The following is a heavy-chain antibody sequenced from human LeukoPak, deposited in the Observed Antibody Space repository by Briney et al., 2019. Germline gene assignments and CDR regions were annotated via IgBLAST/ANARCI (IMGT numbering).Heavy chain of an antibody. J-gene: IGHJ4*02. D-gene: IGHD3-10*01. Sequence: PSETLSLTCTVSGGSISSSSYYWGWIRQPPGKGLEWIGCIYYSGSTYYNPSLKSRVTMSVDTSKNQFSLRLSSVTAADTAVYYCARHVSVTMVRGVIIDYWGQGTLVTVSS. V-gene: IGHV4-39*01. CDR2: IYYSGST. CDR3: ARHVSVTMVRGVIIDY. CDR1: GGSISSSSYY.